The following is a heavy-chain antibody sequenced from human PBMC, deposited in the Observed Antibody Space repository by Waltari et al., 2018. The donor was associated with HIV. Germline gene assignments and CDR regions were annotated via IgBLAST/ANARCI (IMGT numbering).Heavy chain of an antibody. CDR1: GFTFNPYA. Sequence: QVPLVESGGGVVQPGRYLRLSCAASGFTFNPYAMHWVRQAPGKGLEWVAVISWDGSNKHYADSVKGRCTISRDNSRNSLYLQMSSLRAEDTAVYYCGREGDYYDSSPFDYWGQGTLVTVSS. J-gene: IGHJ4*02. CDR2: ISWDGSNK. CDR3: GREGDYYDSSPFDY. D-gene: IGHD3-22*01. V-gene: IGHV3-30-3*01.